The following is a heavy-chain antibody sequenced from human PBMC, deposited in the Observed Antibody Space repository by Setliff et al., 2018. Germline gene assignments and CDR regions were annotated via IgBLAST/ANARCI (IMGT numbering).Heavy chain of an antibody. CDR1: GYTFTSYG. J-gene: IGHJ5*02. Sequence: GASVKVSCKASGYTFTSYGVHWVRQAPGQGLEWMGWINPNSGDTHSAQKFQGRVTMTRDTSINTAYMELSSLTSDDTAFYYCVRSGKFGMRFWFDQWGQGTQVTVSS. D-gene: IGHD1-26*01. V-gene: IGHV1-2*02. CDR2: INPNSGDT. CDR3: VRSGKFGMRFWFDQ.